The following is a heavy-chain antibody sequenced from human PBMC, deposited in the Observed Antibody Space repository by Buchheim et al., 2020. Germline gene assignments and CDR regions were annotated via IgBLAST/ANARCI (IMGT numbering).Heavy chain of an antibody. CDR1: GFSFSSYA. D-gene: IGHD6-13*01. Sequence: QVQLVESGGGVVQPGRSLRLSCAASGFSFSSYAMHWVRQAPGKGLEWVATIWYVGTSKYYGDSVKGRFTISRDNSKNTLYLQMNSLRAEDTAVYYCAKDRWSGIAATWFDPWGQGTL. CDR3: AKDRWSGIAATWFDP. CDR2: IWYVGTSK. J-gene: IGHJ5*02. V-gene: IGHV3-33*06.